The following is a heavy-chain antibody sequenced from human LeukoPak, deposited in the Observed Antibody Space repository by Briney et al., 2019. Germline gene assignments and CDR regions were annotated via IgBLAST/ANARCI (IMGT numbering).Heavy chain of an antibody. CDR2: ISSSGSTI. CDR1: GFTFSDYY. D-gene: IGHD3-3*01. CDR3: ARGERFLEWLADY. Sequence: GGSLRLSCAASGFTFSDYYMSWIRRAPGKGLEWVSYISSSGSTIYYADSVKGRFTISRDNAKNSLYLQMNSLRAEDTAVYYCARGERFLEWLADYWGQGTLVTVSS. J-gene: IGHJ4*02. V-gene: IGHV3-11*01.